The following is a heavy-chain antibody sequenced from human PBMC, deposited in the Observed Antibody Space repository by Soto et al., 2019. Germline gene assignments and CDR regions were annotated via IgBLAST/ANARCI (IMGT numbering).Heavy chain of an antibody. D-gene: IGHD1-26*01. J-gene: IGHJ4*02. V-gene: IGHV3-23*01. Sequence: AGSLRLSCAASGFTFRIYAMSWVRQAPGKGLEWVSAISGSGGSTYYADSVKGRFTISRDNSKNTLYLQMNSLRAEDTAVYYCAKADSGSYLFDYWGQGTLVTVSS. CDR1: GFTFRIYA. CDR2: ISGSGGST. CDR3: AKADSGSYLFDY.